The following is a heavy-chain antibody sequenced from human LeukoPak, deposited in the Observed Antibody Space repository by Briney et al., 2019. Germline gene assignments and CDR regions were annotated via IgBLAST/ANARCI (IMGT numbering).Heavy chain of an antibody. V-gene: IGHV1-18*01. CDR1: AYTFNIYG. Sequence: GASVTLSFTSSAYTFNIYGITWVRQAPGQGLGWMGWINTYNSNTNYSQKLQGRVTMTRDPVTSTVYMELRSLRSDDTAVYYCARGWENDYWGQGSLVTVSS. D-gene: IGHD1-26*01. CDR3: ARGWENDY. CDR2: INTYNSNT. J-gene: IGHJ4*02.